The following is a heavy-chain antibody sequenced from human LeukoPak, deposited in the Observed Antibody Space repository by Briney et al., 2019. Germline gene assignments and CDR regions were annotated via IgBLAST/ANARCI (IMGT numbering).Heavy chain of an antibody. Sequence: GGSLRLSCAASGFTFSSYAMSWVRQAPGKGLEWVSAISGSDGSTYYADSVKGRFTISRDNSKNTLYLQMNSLRAEDTALYYCARVAGSGSYYNFGYWGQGTLVTVSS. J-gene: IGHJ4*02. CDR3: ARVAGSGSYYNFGY. V-gene: IGHV3-23*01. D-gene: IGHD3-10*01. CDR1: GFTFSSYA. CDR2: ISGSDGST.